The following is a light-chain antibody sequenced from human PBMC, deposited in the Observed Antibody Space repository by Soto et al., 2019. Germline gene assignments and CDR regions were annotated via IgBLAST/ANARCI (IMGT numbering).Light chain of an antibody. CDR3: QQYNIYPLT. Sequence: DIQMTQSPSTLSASVGDRVTITCRASQSISDWLAWYQQKPGRAPKLLIYKASSLESGVPSRFSGSGSETEFTLTISSLQPDDFATYYCQQYNIYPLTFGGGTKVEIK. V-gene: IGKV1-5*03. J-gene: IGKJ4*01. CDR2: KAS. CDR1: QSISDW.